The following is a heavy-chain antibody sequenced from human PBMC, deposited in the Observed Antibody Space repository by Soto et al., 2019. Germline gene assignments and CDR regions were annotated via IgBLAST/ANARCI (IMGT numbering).Heavy chain of an antibody. J-gene: IGHJ6*03. V-gene: IGHV3-33*01. CDR2: IWYDGSNK. CDR1: GFSFSSYG. Sequence: GGSLRLSCAASGFSFSSYGMHWVRQAPGKGLEWVAVIWYDGSNKYYADSVKGRFTISRDNSKNTLYLQMNSLRAEDTAVYYCARGAEYYYYYYMDVWGKGTTVTVSS. CDR3: ARGAEYYYYYYMDV.